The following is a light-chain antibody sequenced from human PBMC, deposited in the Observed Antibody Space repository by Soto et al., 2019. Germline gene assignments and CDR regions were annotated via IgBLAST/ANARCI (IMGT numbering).Light chain of an antibody. CDR3: QQRSNWP. CDR2: DAS. V-gene: IGKV3-11*01. CDR1: QSVANY. Sequence: EIVMTQSPATLSLSPGERDTLSCRASQSVANYLAWYQQNPGQAPRLLIYDASNRAAGVPARFSGSGSGTDFTLIIIRLEPEDFEVYYCQQRSNWPVGPGTRVDI. J-gene: IGKJ3*01.